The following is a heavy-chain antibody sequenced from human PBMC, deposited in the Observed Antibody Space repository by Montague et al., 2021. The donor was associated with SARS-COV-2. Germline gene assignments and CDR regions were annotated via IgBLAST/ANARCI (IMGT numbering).Heavy chain of an antibody. J-gene: IGHJ6*02. CDR3: AREAWFGDKTSASEYYGMDV. V-gene: IGHV4-4*07. Sequence: SETLSLTCTVSGGSISSYYWCWIRLPAGQGLEWIGRIYTSGSANSNHSLTSRVTMSVDTSKNQFSLKLSSVTAADTAVYYCAREAWFGDKTSASEYYGMDVWGQGTTVTVSS. D-gene: IGHD3-10*01. CDR1: GGSISSYY. CDR2: IYTSGSA.